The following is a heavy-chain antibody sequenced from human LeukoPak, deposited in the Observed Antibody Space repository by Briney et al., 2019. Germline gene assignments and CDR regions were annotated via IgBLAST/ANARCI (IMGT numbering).Heavy chain of an antibody. V-gene: IGHV1-69*05. CDR1: GGTFSSYA. CDR2: IIPIFGTA. D-gene: IGHD2-15*01. CDR3: ATNPHCSGGSCYPYYYYYYMDV. J-gene: IGHJ6*03. Sequence: SAKVSCKASGGTFSSYAISWVRQAPGQGLEWMGRIIPIFGTANYAQKFQGRVTITTDESTSTAYMELSSLRSEDTAVYYCATNPHCSGGSCYPYYYYYYMDVWGKGTTVTVSS.